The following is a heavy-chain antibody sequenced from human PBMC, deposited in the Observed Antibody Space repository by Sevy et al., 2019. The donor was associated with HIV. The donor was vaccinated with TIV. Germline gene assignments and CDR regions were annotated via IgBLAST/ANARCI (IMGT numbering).Heavy chain of an antibody. CDR2: IYYSAST. CDR3: AIEGVDCTKGVCFPYYYYGMDV. CDR1: GGSISSGDYY. V-gene: IGHV4-30-4*01. D-gene: IGHD2-8*01. J-gene: IGHJ6*02. Sequence: SETLSLTCTVSGGSISSGDYYWSWIRQPPGKGLEWIGYIYYSASTYYNPSLKSRVTISVDTSKSQFSLKLGSVTAAGTAVYYCAIEGVDCTKGVCFPYYYYGMDVWGQGTTLTVSS.